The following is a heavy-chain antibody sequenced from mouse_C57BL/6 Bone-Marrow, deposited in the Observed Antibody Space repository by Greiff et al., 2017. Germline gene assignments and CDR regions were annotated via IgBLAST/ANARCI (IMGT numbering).Heavy chain of an antibody. CDR1: GYTFTSYW. CDR2: IYPGSGST. CDR3: ARRNWEEGCFDY. Sequence: QVQLQQPGAELVKPGASVKMSCKASGYTFTSYWITWVKQRPGPGLEWIGDIYPGSGSTNSNEKFKSKATLTVDTSSSTAYMQLSSLTSEDSAVYYCARRNWEEGCFDYWGQGTTLTVSS. D-gene: IGHD4-1*01. V-gene: IGHV1-55*01. J-gene: IGHJ2*01.